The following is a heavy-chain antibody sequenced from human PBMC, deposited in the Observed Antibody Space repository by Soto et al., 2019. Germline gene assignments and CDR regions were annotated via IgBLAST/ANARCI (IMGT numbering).Heavy chain of an antibody. CDR3: TRDASRDSSARGWFDP. CDR2: ISSNSADV. Sequence: PGGSQRLSCAASGFTFRRFTMNWVRQAPGKGLEWVSTISSNSADVDYTDSWRGRVTISRDNAKNAARRQMNSLRAEDTAGYYCTRDASRDSSARGWFDPWGPGTLVTVSS. D-gene: IGHD6-13*01. V-gene: IGHV3-21*01. J-gene: IGHJ5*02. CDR1: GFTFRRFT.